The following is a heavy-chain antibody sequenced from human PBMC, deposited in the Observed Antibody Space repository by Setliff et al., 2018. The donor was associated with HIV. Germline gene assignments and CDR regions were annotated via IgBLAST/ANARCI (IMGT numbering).Heavy chain of an antibody. Sequence: KPSETLSLTCTVSGDSSSNDYWTWVRQPPGKGLEWIGYIYTSGSTNYNPPLRRRVTISVDTSKNHFSLRLSSWTAADTAVYYCARGEFYCGTDCYWSSFDYWGQGILVTVSS. CDR2: IYTSGST. V-gene: IGHV4-4*08. CDR1: GDSSSNDY. D-gene: IGHD2-21*02. J-gene: IGHJ4*02. CDR3: ARGEFYCGTDCYWSSFDY.